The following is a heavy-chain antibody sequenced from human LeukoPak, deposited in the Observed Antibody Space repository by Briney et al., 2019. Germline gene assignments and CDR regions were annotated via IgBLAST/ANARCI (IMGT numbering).Heavy chain of an antibody. V-gene: IGHV1-69*13. J-gene: IGHJ4*02. D-gene: IGHD3-22*01. Sequence: SVKVSCKASGYTFTSYGISWVRQAPGQGLEWMGGIIPIFGTANYAQKFQGRVTITADESTSTAYMELSSLRSEDTAVYYCARFRAYYDSSGPFDYWGQGTLVTVSS. CDR2: IIPIFGTA. CDR3: ARFRAYYDSSGPFDY. CDR1: GYTFTSYG.